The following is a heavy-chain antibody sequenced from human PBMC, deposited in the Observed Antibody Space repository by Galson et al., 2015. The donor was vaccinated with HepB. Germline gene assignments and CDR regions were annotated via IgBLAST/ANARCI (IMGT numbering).Heavy chain of an antibody. CDR3: TTRCSSTTCFGNWFDP. CDR2: IKSDTDGGTT. V-gene: IGHV3-15*01. Sequence: SLRLSCAASGFIFNNAWMSWVRQAPGKGLEWVGRIKSDTDGGTTDYAAPVKGRFTISRDDSKNTLYLQMSSLKTEDTAVYYCTTRCSSTTCFGNWFDPWGQGTLVTVSS. D-gene: IGHD2-2*01. CDR1: GFIFNNAW. J-gene: IGHJ5*02.